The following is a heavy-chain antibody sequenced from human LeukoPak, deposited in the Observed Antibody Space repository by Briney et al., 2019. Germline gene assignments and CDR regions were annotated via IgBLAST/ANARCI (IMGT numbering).Heavy chain of an antibody. CDR1: GFTFSTYW. J-gene: IGHJ4*02. CDR2: IKEDGSEK. CDR3: ARDPRSKGGDWGDFDY. Sequence: PGGSLRLSCAASGFTFSTYWMSWVRQAPEKGLEWVANIKEDGSEKYYVDSVKGRFTISRDNAKNSLNLQMTSLRADDTAVYCCARDPRSKGGDWGDFDYWGQGTLVTVSS. D-gene: IGHD2-21*02. V-gene: IGHV3-7*01.